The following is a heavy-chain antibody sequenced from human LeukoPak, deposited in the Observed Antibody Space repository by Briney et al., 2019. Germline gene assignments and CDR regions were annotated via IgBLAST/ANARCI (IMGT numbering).Heavy chain of an antibody. CDR1: GGSISSYY. Sequence: SETLSLTCTVSGGSISSYYWSWIRQPAGKGLESIGHISTSGSTNYNPSLKSRVIIIIDTPKNHFSLTLSSVTAADTAVYYCARSDGYGLVGIWGQGTMVTVSS. V-gene: IGHV4-4*07. CDR2: ISTSGST. CDR3: ARSDGYGLVGI. D-gene: IGHD3-10*01. J-gene: IGHJ3*02.